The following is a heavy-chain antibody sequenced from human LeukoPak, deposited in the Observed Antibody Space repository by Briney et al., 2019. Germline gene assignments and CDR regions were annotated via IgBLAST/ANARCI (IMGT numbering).Heavy chain of an antibody. D-gene: IGHD3/OR15-3a*01. CDR2: IIPIFGTA. CDR1: GGTFSSYA. V-gene: IGHV1-69*13. J-gene: IGHJ4*02. CDR3: ARDQGLSRLDGHFDY. Sequence: ASVKVSCKASGGTFSSYAISWVRQAPGQGLEWMGGIIPIFGTANYAQKFQGRVTITADESTSTAYMELSSLRSEDTAVYYCARDQGLSRLDGHFDYWGQGTLVTVSS.